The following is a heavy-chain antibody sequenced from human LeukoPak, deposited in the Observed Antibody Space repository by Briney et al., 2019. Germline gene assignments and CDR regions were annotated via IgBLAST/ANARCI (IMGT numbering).Heavy chain of an antibody. J-gene: IGHJ4*02. D-gene: IGHD6-13*01. CDR2: INPSGGST. V-gene: IGHV1-46*01. CDR3: ARGDSSSWYVGYFEY. CDR1: GYVFTSYY. Sequence: GASVNVSCKASGYVFTSYYMHWVRQAPGQGLEWMGIINPSGGSTSYAPNFQGRVTMTRDTSTSTLYMELSSLRSEDTAIYYCARGDSSSWYVGYFEYWGQGTLVTVSS.